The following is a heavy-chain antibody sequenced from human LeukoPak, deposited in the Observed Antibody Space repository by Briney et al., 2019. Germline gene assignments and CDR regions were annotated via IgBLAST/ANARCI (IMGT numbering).Heavy chain of an antibody. CDR1: GYTFTSYY. V-gene: IGHV1-46*01. Sequence: GASVKVSCKASGYTFTSYYMHWVRQAHGQGLEWMGIINPSGGSTNYAQKFQGRVTMTRDTSTNTVYMELSSLRSEDTAVYYCARDWHWGFDLWGRGTLVTVSS. CDR2: INPSGGST. J-gene: IGHJ2*01. CDR3: ARDWHWGFDL.